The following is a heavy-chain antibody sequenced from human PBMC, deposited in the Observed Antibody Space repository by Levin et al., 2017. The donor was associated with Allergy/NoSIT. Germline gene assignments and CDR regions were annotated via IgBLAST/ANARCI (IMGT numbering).Heavy chain of an antibody. Sequence: GGSLRLSCAASGFSFGNSWMSWVRQAPGKGLEWVANIKQDASEIYYVDSVKGRFTISRDNAKNLLYLQMNSLRAEDTAMYYCARLTFYDSWSGPSPYFDYWGRGTLVTVSS. J-gene: IGHJ4*02. V-gene: IGHV3-7*03. CDR1: GFSFGNSW. CDR3: ARLTFYDSWSGPSPYFDY. CDR2: IKQDASEI. D-gene: IGHD3-3*01.